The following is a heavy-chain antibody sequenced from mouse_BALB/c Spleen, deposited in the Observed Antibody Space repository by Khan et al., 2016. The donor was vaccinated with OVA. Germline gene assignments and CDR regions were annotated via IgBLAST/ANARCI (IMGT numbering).Heavy chain of an antibody. D-gene: IGHD1-1*01. V-gene: IGHV3-2*02. Sequence: VQLKESGPGLLKPSQSLSLTCTVTGYTITSDYAWNWIRQLPGNKLECMSYISYSGSTTYSQSLRSRISFTRDISKNPFFLQLNSVTTEDTATYYCASRGFLLRYPDYIDYWGQGTALTVSS. CDR2: ISYSGST. J-gene: IGHJ2*01. CDR3: ASRGFLLRYPDYIDY. CDR1: GYTITSDYA.